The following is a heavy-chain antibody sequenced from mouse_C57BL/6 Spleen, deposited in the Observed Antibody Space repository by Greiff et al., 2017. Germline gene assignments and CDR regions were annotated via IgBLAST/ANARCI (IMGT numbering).Heavy chain of an antibody. V-gene: IGHV1-26*01. D-gene: IGHD2-3*01. CDR3: PSYDGYSYFAY. J-gene: IGHJ3*01. CDR1: GYTFTDYY. Sequence: VQLQQSGPELVKPGASVKISCKASGYTFTDYYMNWVKQSHGKSLEWIGDINPNNGGTSYNQKFKGKATLTVDKSSSTAYMELRSLTSEDSAVYYCPSYDGYSYFAYWGQGTLVTVSA. CDR2: INPNNGGT.